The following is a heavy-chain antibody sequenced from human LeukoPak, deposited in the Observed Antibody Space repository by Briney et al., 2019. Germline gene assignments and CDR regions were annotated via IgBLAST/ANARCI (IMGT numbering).Heavy chain of an antibody. J-gene: IGHJ3*02. V-gene: IGHV4-34*01. D-gene: IGHD3-22*01. CDR3: ARGFDSSGYYSDAFDI. CDR1: GGSFSGYY. Sequence: SETLSLTCAVYGGSFSGYYWSWIRQPPGKGLEWIGEINHSGSTNYHPSLKSRVTISVDTSKNQFSLKLSSVTAADTAVYYCARGFDSSGYYSDAFDIWGQGTMVTVSS. CDR2: INHSGST.